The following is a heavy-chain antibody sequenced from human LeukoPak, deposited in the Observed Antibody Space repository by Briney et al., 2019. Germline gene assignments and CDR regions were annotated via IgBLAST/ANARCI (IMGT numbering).Heavy chain of an antibody. CDR3: ARGQKWLVLFDY. CDR1: GYSISSGYY. CDR2: IYHSGST. J-gene: IGHJ4*02. Sequence: SETLSLTCTVSGYSISSGYYWGWIRQPPGKGLEWIGSIYHSGSTYYNPSLKSRVTISVDTSKNQFSLKLSSVTAADTAVYYCARGQKWLVLFDYWGQGTLVTVSS. V-gene: IGHV4-38-2*02. D-gene: IGHD6-19*01.